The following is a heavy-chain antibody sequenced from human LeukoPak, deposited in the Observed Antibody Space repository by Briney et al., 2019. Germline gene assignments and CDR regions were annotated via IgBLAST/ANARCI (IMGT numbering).Heavy chain of an antibody. CDR2: INHSGST. D-gene: IGHD2-21*02. CDR3: ASRGGNSWFDY. CDR1: GGSISGSSYY. Sequence: SETLSLTCTVSGGSISGSSYYWGWIRQPPGKGLEWIGEINHSGSTNYNSSLKSRVTISVDTSKNQFSLKLSSVTAADTAVYYCASRGGNSWFDYWGQGTLVTVSS. J-gene: IGHJ4*02. V-gene: IGHV4-39*07.